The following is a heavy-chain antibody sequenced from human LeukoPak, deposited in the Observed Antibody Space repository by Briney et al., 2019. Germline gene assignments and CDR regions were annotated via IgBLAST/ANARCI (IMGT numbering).Heavy chain of an antibody. J-gene: IGHJ4*03. CDR2: IYTSGST. D-gene: IGHD3-10*01. CDR1: GGSISNYY. CDR3: ARDGLGYGSGSYPDY. V-gene: IGHV4-4*07. Sequence: PPETPCLTCTVSGGSISNYYWSWIWQPAGKGLEWIGRIYTSGSTNYNPSLKSRVTMSVNTSKNQFSLKLSSVTAADTAVYYCARDGLGYGSGSYPDYWGHGRPVAVSS.